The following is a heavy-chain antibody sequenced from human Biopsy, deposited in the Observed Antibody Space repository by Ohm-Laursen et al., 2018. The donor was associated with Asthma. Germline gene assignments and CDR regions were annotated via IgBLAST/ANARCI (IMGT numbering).Heavy chain of an antibody. CDR1: GYTFNSAG. CDR3: ARAVDYSHYYGIDV. J-gene: IGHJ6*02. CDR2: ISVYNGNT. V-gene: IGHV1-18*01. Sequence: SVTVSCKASGYTFNSAGITWVRQAPGQGLEWMGWISVYNGNTKVAQKLQDRVTMITDTSTSTACMELRSLRSDDTAVYFCARAVDYSHYYGIDVWGQGTTVTVS. D-gene: IGHD3-10*01.